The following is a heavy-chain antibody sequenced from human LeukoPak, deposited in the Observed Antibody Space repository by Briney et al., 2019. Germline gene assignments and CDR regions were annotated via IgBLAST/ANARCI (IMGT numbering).Heavy chain of an antibody. J-gene: IGHJ4*02. CDR3: AKDFLWFGEFDFDY. V-gene: IGHV3-74*01. CDR2: INSDGSWT. D-gene: IGHD3-10*01. CDR1: GNYW. Sequence: GGSLRLSCAASGNYWMHWVRQAPGKGLVWVSHINSDGSWTGYADSVKGRFTISKDNSKNTLYLQMNSLRAEDTAVYYCAKDFLWFGEFDFDYWGQGTLVTVSS.